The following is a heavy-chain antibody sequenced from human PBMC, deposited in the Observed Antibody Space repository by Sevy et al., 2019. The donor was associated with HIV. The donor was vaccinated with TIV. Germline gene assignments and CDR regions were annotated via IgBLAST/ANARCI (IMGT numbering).Heavy chain of an antibody. V-gene: IGHV3-48*03. CDR2: ISSSGSPI. CDR3: ARDLPGDSRMDV. CDR1: GFTFSSYE. D-gene: IGHD3-22*01. Sequence: GGCLRLSCAASGFTFSSYEMNWVRQAPGKGLEWVSYISSSGSPIYYADSVKGRFTISRDNAKNSLYLQMNSLRAEDTGVDYCARDLPGDSRMDVWGQGTTVTVSS. J-gene: IGHJ6*02.